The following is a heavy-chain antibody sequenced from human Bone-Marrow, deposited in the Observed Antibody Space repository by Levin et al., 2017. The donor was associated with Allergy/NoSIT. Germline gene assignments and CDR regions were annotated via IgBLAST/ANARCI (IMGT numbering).Heavy chain of an antibody. D-gene: IGHD3-9*01. CDR2: ISGYNGNT. J-gene: IGHJ5*02. Sequence: GESLKISCKTSGYTFTRYGISWLRQAPGHGPEWMGWISGYNGNTNYAQKFQGRLTMTTDTPTTTAYLEVRALISDDTAIYYCARDDVLTQYNWFDTWGQGTLVTVSS. CDR3: ARDDVLTQYNWFDT. V-gene: IGHV1-18*01. CDR1: GYTFTRYG.